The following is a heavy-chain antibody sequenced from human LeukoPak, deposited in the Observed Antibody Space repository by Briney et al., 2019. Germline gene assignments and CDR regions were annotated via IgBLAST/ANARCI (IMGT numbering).Heavy chain of an antibody. Sequence: PGGSLRLSCAASGFSFRSYWMHWVRQPPGKGLLWVSRINSDGSGTTYADSVKGRFTISRDNSKNSLYLQMNSLRTEDTALYYCAKGMGSSSSPPPDYWGQGTLVTVSS. D-gene: IGHD6-13*01. CDR3: AKGMGSSSSPPPDY. CDR2: INSDGSGT. J-gene: IGHJ4*02. CDR1: GFSFRSYW. V-gene: IGHV3-74*01.